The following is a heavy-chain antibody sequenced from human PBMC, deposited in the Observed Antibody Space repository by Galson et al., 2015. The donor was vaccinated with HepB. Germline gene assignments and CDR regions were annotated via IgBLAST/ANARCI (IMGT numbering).Heavy chain of an antibody. D-gene: IGHD3-3*01. CDR2: INPSGGST. V-gene: IGHV1-46*01. CDR1: GYTFTSYY. J-gene: IGHJ5*02. Sequence: SVKASCKASGYTFTSYYMHWVRQAPGQGLEWMGIINPSGGSTSYAQKFQGRVIMTRDTSTSTVYMELSSLRSEDTAVYYCARVDYYEGWFDPWGQGTLVTVSS. CDR3: ARVDYYEGWFDP.